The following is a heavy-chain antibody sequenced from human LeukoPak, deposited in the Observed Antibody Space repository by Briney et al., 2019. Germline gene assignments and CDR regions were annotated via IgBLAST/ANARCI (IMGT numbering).Heavy chain of an antibody. V-gene: IGHV3-7*03. CDR3: AGRHDFPDY. D-gene: IGHD2-21*02. CDR2: IKQDGSEK. CDR1: GFTFSNYW. J-gene: IGHJ4*02. Sequence: PGGSLRLSCAASGFTFSNYWMSWVGKAQGKGLEWVANIKQDGSEKYYVDSVKGRFTISRDNAKNSLYLQMNSLRAEDTAVYYCAGRHDFPDYWGQGTLVTVSS.